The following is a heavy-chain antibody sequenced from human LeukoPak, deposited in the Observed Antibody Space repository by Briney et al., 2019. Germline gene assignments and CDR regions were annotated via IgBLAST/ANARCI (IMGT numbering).Heavy chain of an antibody. J-gene: IGHJ4*02. D-gene: IGHD2-15*01. CDR1: GGTFSSYA. V-gene: IGHV1-69*04. CDR3: ARGECSGGSCLLDY. CDR2: IIPILGIA. Sequence: EASVKVSCKASGGTFSSYAISWVRQAPGQGLEWMGRIIPILGIANYAQKFQGRVTITADKSTSTAYMELSSLRSEDTAVYYCARGECSGGSCLLDYWGQGTLVTVSS.